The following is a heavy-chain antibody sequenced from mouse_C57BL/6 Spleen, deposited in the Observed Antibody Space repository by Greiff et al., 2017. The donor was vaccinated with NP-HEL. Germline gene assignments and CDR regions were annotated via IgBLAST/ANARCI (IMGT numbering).Heavy chain of an antibody. V-gene: IGHV1-74*01. D-gene: IGHD1-1*01. Sequence: VQLQQPGAELVKPGASVKVSCKASGYTFTSYWMHWVKQRPGQGLEWIGRIHPSDSDTNYNQKFKGKATLTVDKSSSTAYMQLSSLTSEDAAVYYCAPFITTVEYAMDYWGQGTSVTVSS. CDR3: APFITTVEYAMDY. J-gene: IGHJ4*01. CDR2: IHPSDSDT. CDR1: GYTFTSYW.